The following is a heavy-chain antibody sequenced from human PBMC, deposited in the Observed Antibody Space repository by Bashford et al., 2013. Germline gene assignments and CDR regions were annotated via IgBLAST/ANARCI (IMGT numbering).Heavy chain of an antibody. CDR3: ARGRVHRYCTNGVCYLLDY. D-gene: IGHD2-8*01. J-gene: IGHJ4*02. CDR1: GGSFSGYY. V-gene: IGHV4-34*01. Sequence: ETLSLTCAVYGGSFSGYYWSWIRQPPGKGLEWIGKINHSGSTNYNPSLKSRVSISVDTSKNQFSLKLSSVTAADTAVYYCARGRVHRYCTNGVCYLLDYVGPGNPGHRLL. CDR2: INHSGST.